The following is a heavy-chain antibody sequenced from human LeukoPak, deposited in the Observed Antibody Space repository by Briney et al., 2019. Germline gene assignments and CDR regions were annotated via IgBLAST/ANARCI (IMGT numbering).Heavy chain of an antibody. V-gene: IGHV4-4*02. CDR2: IHYSGSI. CDR3: ARGPPYSITWSNWFDP. J-gene: IGHJ5*02. D-gene: IGHD6-13*01. CDR1: GGPIGSSHW. Sequence: SGTLSLTCAVSGGPIGSSHWWSWIRQPPGKGLEWIGEIHYSGSINYTPSLKSRVTISIDKSKNQFSLKLSSVTAADTAVYYCARGPPYSITWSNWFDPWGQGTLVTVSS.